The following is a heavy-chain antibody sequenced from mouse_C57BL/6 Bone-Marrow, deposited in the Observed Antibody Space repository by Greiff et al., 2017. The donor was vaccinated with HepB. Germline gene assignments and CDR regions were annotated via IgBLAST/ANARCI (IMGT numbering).Heavy chain of an antibody. CDR2: ISDGGSYT. J-gene: IGHJ1*03. Sequence: EVKVVESGGGLVKPGGSLKLSCAASGFTFSSYAMSWVRQTPEKRLEWVATISDGGSYTYYPDNVKGRYTISRDNAKNNLYLQMSHLKSDDTAMYCCAGNDYYDWCFDVWGTGTTVTVSS. V-gene: IGHV5-4*03. CDR3: AGNDYYDWCFDV. CDR1: GFTFSSYA. D-gene: IGHD1-1*01.